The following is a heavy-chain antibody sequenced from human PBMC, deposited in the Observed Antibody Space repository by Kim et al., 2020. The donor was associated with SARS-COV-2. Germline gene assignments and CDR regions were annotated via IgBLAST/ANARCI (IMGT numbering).Heavy chain of an antibody. V-gene: IGHV4-4*07. CDR3: ASALAH. CDR2: IYTSGRT. Sequence: SETLSLTCTVSGDSLSSDYWSWNRQPAGKGLVWIGRIYTSGRTNYNPSLQSRVTMSVDMSKNQISLKLSSVTAADTAVYYCASALAHWGQGTLVTVSS. J-gene: IGHJ4*02. CDR1: GDSLSSDY. D-gene: IGHD3-3*02.